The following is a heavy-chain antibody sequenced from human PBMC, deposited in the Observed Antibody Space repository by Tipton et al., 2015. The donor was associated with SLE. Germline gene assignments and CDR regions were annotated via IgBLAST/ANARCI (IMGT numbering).Heavy chain of an antibody. J-gene: IGHJ4*02. V-gene: IGHV1-18*01. CDR1: GYTFSSFG. Sequence: QLVQSGAEVKKPGASVKVSCKASGYTFSSFGISWVRQAPGQGLEWMGWISAHNGNTNYAQRLQGRVTMSTDTSTSTAYMELMSLRSDDTAVYYCARLHMGGASDYWGQGTLVSVSS. CDR3: ARLHMGGASDY. CDR2: ISAHNGNT. D-gene: IGHD1-26*01.